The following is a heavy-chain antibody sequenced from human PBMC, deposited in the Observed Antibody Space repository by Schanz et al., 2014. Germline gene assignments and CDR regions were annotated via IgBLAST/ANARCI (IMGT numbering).Heavy chain of an antibody. D-gene: IGHD1-1*01. J-gene: IGHJ4*02. V-gene: IGHV3-48*01. CDR2: ITYNGGTI. Sequence: VQLVESGGGVVQPGRSLRLSCAASGFTFSSYGMHWVRQAPGKGLEWISYITYNGGTIYYADSVKGRFTISRDNAKNSLYLEMNSLRAEDTALYYCARDRRNADLDYWGQGILVTVSS. CDR3: ARDRRNADLDY. CDR1: GFTFSSYG.